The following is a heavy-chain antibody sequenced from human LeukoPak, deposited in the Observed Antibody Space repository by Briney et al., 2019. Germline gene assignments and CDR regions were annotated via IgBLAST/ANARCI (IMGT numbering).Heavy chain of an antibody. CDR1: GFTFTNAW. CDR2: IRSKTDGGTA. J-gene: IGHJ4*02. CDR3: TRYSSGWY. D-gene: IGHD6-19*01. Sequence: PGGSLRLSCAASGFTFTNAWMSWVRQAPGKGLEWVGRIRSKTDGGTADYAAPVKGRFTISRDDSKNTLYLQMNSLKAEDTAVYYCTRYSSGWYWGQGTPVTVSS. V-gene: IGHV3-15*01.